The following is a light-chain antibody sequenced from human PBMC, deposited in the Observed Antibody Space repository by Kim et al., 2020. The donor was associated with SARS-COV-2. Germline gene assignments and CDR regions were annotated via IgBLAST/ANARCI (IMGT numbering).Light chain of an antibody. CDR2: DVS. Sequence: GQSITISCTGTSSDVGGYNYVSWYQQHPGKAPTLMIYDVSNRPSGVSNRFSGSKSGNTASLTISGLQAEDEAYYYCSSYTSSSTVVFGGGTQLTV. J-gene: IGLJ2*01. CDR1: SSDVGGYNY. V-gene: IGLV2-14*03. CDR3: SSYTSSSTVV.